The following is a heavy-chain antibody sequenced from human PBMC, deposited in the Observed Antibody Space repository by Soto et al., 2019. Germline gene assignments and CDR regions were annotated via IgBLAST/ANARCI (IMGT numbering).Heavy chain of an antibody. V-gene: IGHV3-23*01. J-gene: IGHJ4*02. CDR3: AKGRGGSGSLTPRVDF. Sequence: EEQLLESGGGLVQPGGSLRLSCAASGFTCNNYAMTWVRQAPGKGLEWVSAISGGGDTTSYADSVKGRFTVSRDGSKNTLYLQMSSLRAEDTALYYCAKGRGGSGSLTPRVDFWGQGTLVTVSS. D-gene: IGHD3-10*01. CDR1: GFTCNNYA. CDR2: ISGGGDTT.